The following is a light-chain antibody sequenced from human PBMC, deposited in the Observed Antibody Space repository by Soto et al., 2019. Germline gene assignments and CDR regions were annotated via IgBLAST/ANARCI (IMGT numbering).Light chain of an antibody. CDR3: QQYNSYPST. V-gene: IGKV1-5*03. CDR2: KAS. J-gene: IGKJ4*01. CDR1: QSISTW. Sequence: DIQMTQSPSTLSASVGDRATITCRASQSISTWLAWYQQKPGKAPKFLIEKASSLETGVPSSISRSGTGTEFTLAISSPQPDDFATYYCQQYNSYPSTFGGGTKVETK.